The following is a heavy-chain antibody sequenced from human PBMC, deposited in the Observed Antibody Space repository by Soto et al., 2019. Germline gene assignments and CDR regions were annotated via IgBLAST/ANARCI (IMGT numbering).Heavy chain of an antibody. D-gene: IGHD3-10*01. V-gene: IGHV3-21*01. CDR2: ISSSSSYI. CDR3: GRDRGGDLTAFDI. J-gene: IGHJ3*02. Sequence: EVQLVESGGGLVKPGGSLRLSCAASGFTFRTYSMNWVRQAPGKGLEWVSSISSSSSYIYYADSVQGRFTIPRDNAKNSLYLQMHSLRAEDTAVYYCGRDRGGDLTAFDIWGQGTMVTVSS. CDR1: GFTFRTYS.